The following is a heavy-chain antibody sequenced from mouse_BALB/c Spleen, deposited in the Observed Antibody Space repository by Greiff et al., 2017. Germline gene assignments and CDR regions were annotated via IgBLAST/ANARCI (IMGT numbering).Heavy chain of an antibody. CDR2: ISSGSSTI. J-gene: IGHJ2*01. V-gene: IGHV5-17*02. CDR3: ARGVRRYFDY. D-gene: IGHD2-2*01. Sequence: EVQLQESGGGLVQPGGSRKLSCAASGFTFSSFGMHWVRQAPEKGLEWVAYISSGSSTIYYADTVKGRFTISRDNPKNTLFLQMTSLRSEDTAMYYCARGVRRYFDYWGQGTTLTVSS. CDR1: GFTFSSFG.